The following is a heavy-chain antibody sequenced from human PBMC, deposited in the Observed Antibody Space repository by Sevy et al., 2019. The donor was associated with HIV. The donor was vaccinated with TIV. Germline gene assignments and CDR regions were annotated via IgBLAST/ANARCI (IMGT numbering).Heavy chain of an antibody. Sequence: ASVKVSCKASGGTFSSYAISWVRQAPGQGLEWMGGIIPIFGTANYAQKFQGRVTITADESTSTAYMELSSLRSDDTAVYYCARGGSGRDFDYWGQGTLVTVSS. CDR2: IIPIFGTA. CDR3: ARGGSGRDFDY. V-gene: IGHV1-69*13. CDR1: GGTFSSYA. J-gene: IGHJ4*02. D-gene: IGHD6-19*01.